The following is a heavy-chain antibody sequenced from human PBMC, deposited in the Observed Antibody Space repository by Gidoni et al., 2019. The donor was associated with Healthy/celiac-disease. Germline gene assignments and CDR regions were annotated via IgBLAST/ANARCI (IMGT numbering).Heavy chain of an antibody. CDR3: AKDSCSSTSCYQGFDP. CDR2: ISGSGGST. J-gene: IGHJ5*02. Sequence: EVQLLESGGGLVQPGGSLRLSCAASGFTFSSYAMSWVRQAPGKGLEWVSAISGSGGSTYYADSVKVRFTISRDNSKNTLYLQMNSLRAEDTAVYYCAKDSCSSTSCYQGFDPWGQGTLVTVSS. D-gene: IGHD2-2*01. CDR1: GFTFSSYA. V-gene: IGHV3-23*01.